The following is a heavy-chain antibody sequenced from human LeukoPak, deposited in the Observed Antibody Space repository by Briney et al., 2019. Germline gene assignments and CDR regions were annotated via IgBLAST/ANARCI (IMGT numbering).Heavy chain of an antibody. D-gene: IGHD3-9*01. J-gene: IGHJ3*02. CDR1: GYTFTSYG. Sequence: ASVKVSCKASGYTFTSYGISWVRQAPGQGLEWMGWISAYNGNTNYAQKLQGRVTMTTDTSTSTAYMELRSLRSDDTAVYYCARVSSFGWLLQTANAFDIWGQGTMVTVSS. CDR3: ARVSSFGWLLQTANAFDI. CDR2: ISAYNGNT. V-gene: IGHV1-18*04.